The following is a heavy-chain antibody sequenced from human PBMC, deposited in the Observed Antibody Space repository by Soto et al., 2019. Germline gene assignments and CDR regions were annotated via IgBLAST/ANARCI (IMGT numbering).Heavy chain of an antibody. V-gene: IGHV4-31*03. J-gene: IGHJ4*02. Sequence: QVQLQESGPGLLKPSQTLSLTCSVSGGSISSGGYYWSWIRQHPGKGLEWIGYIYYIGNTFYNPSLKSRVTISVDTSKNQFSLRLSSVTAADTAVYYCARGHSYGEGYFFGYWGQGALVTVSS. CDR3: ARGHSYGEGYFFGY. CDR2: IYYIGNT. CDR1: GGSISSGGYY. D-gene: IGHD5-18*01.